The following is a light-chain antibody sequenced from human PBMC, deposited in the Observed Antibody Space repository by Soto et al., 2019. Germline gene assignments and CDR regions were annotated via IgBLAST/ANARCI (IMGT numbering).Light chain of an antibody. V-gene: IGLV1-44*01. CDR3: VAWEDSLNGWV. Sequence: QSVLTQPPSASGTPGQRVTISCSGSSSNIGSHTVNWYQQLPGTAPKLLIYSNNQRPSGVPDRLSGYKSGTSASSLAISGLQSEDEADYYCVAWEDSLNGWVFGGGTKLTVL. J-gene: IGLJ3*02. CDR1: SSNIGSHT. CDR2: SNN.